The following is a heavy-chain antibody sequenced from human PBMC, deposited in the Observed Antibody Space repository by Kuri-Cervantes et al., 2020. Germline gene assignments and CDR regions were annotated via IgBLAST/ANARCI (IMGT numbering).Heavy chain of an antibody. CDR3: ARDSSLGYDFWSGYYTATDY. V-gene: IGHV3-11*01. D-gene: IGHD3-3*01. Sequence: GESLKISCAASGFTFSGYYMSWIRQAPGKGLEWVSYISSSGSTIYYADSVKGRFTISRDNAKNSLYLQMNSLRAEDTAVYYCARDSSLGYDFWSGYYTATDYWGQGTLVTVSS. CDR1: GFTFSGYY. J-gene: IGHJ4*02. CDR2: ISSSGSTI.